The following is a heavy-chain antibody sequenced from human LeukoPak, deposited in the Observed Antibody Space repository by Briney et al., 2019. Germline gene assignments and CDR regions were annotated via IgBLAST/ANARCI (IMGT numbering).Heavy chain of an antibody. Sequence: PGGSRRLSCAASGFTISNYDMHWVSQPTGKGLEWVSAIGRHGDTYYAASVKGRFTISREYAKNSLYLQMNSLRVGDTAVYYCARVSLSTSGYDDALEIWGQGTVVTVSS. J-gene: IGHJ3*02. CDR2: IGRHGDT. D-gene: IGHD5-12*01. CDR3: ARVSLSTSGYDDALEI. CDR1: GFTISNYD. V-gene: IGHV3-13*04.